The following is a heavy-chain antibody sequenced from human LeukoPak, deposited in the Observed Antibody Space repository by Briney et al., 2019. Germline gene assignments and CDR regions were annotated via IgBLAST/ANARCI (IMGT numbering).Heavy chain of an antibody. CDR3: ARAGIMTGYYDSSGYLDY. Sequence: GESLKISCKGSGYSFTSYWIGWVRQMPGKGLEWMGIIYPGDSDTRYSPSFQGQVTISADRSISTAYLQWSSLKASDTAMYYCARAGIMTGYYDSSGYLDYWGQGTLVTVSS. J-gene: IGHJ4*02. CDR1: GYSFTSYW. D-gene: IGHD3-22*01. V-gene: IGHV5-51*01. CDR2: IYPGDSDT.